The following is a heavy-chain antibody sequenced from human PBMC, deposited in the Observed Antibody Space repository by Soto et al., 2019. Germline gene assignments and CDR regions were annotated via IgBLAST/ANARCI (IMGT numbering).Heavy chain of an antibody. J-gene: IGHJ6*02. D-gene: IGHD6-19*01. CDR2: ISYDGRNK. CDR3: VKDGSSGWPYFYDMDV. Sequence: QVQLVESGGGGVQPGRSLRLSCAASGFTFSSYGMHWVRQAPGKGLEWVAVISYDGRNKYYADAVKGRFTISRDNSKNTLYLQMSSLRAEDTAVYYCVKDGSSGWPYFYDMDVWGQGTTVTVSS. V-gene: IGHV3-30*18. CDR1: GFTFSSYG.